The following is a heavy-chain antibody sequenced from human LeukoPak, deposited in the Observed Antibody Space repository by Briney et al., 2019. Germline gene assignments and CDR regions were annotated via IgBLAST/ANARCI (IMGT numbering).Heavy chain of an antibody. CDR1: EFTFSNYS. CDR2: ISPRSGTI. J-gene: IGHJ4*02. V-gene: IGHV3-48*01. D-gene: IGHD3-22*01. Sequence: GGSLRLSCAASEFTFSNYSMNWVHQAPGKGLEWLSYISPRSGTIKYADSVKGRFTISRDNVKNSLHLQMNSLRAEDTAKYYCVRGSTGYYYGFEFWGQGTLLTVSS. CDR3: VRGSTGYYYGFEF.